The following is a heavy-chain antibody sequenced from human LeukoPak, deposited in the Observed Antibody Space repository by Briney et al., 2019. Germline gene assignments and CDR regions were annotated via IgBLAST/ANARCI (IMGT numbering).Heavy chain of an antibody. D-gene: IGHD3-22*01. V-gene: IGHV1-18*04. CDR1: GYTFTSYY. J-gene: IGHJ6*02. Sequence: ASVMVSCKASGYTFTSYYMHWVRQAPGQGLEWMGWISAYNGNTNYAQKLQGRVTMTTDTSTSTAYMELRSLRSDDTAVYYCARDYSSGFGMDVWGQGTTVTVSS. CDR3: ARDYSSGFGMDV. CDR2: ISAYNGNT.